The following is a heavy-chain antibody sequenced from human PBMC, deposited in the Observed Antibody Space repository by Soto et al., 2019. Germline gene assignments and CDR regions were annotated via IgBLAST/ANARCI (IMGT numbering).Heavy chain of an antibody. J-gene: IGHJ4*02. CDR1: GFTFSSYA. CDR3: ARGHVTYYYDSSGQYQIDY. V-gene: IGHV3-30-3*01. CDR2: ISYDGSNK. D-gene: IGHD3-22*01. Sequence: GGSLRLSCAASGFTFSSYAMHWVRQAPGKGLEWVAVISYDGSNKYYADSVKGRFTISRDNSKNTLYLQMNSLRAEDTAVYYCARGHVTYYYDSSGQYQIDYWGQGT.